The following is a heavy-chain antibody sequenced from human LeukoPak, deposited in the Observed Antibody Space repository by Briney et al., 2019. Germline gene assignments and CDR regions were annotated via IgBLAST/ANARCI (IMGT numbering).Heavy chain of an antibody. CDR3: ARGPRGLGSPIHNQLLKDY. CDR2: MNPNSGNT. D-gene: IGHD2-2*01. V-gene: IGHV1-8*01. Sequence: ASVKVSCKASGYTFTSYDINWVRQATGQGLEWMGWMNPNSGNTGYAQKFQGRVTMTRNTSISTAYMELSSLRSEDTAVYYCARGPRGLGSPIHNQLLKDYWGQGTLVTVSS. CDR1: GYTFTSYD. J-gene: IGHJ4*02.